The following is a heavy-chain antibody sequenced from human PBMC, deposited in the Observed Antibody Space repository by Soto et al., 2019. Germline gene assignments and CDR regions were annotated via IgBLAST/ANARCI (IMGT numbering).Heavy chain of an antibody. V-gene: IGHV4-61*01. J-gene: IGHJ4*02. CDR3: ARDFAYFDS. D-gene: IGHD3-3*01. CDR1: GGSFKSGSYS. CDR2: VYHTGRT. Sequence: PSETLSLTCTVSGGSFKSGSYSWSWIRQPPGKGLEWIGYVYHTGRTSCNPSLKSRVSISMDTSKNQFSLNLDSVTAADTAVYFCARDFAYFDSWGQGTLVTVS.